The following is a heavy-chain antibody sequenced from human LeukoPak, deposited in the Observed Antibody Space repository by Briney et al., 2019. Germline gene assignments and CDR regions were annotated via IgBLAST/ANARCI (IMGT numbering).Heavy chain of an antibody. J-gene: IGHJ3*02. D-gene: IGHD4-11*01. Sequence: PSETLSLTCAVYGGSFSGYYWSWIRQPAGKGLEWIGRIYTSGSTNYNPSLKSRVTMSVDTSKNQFSLKLSSVTAADTAVYYCARDLNDPDYGNYVRDAFDIWGQGTMVTVSS. CDR3: ARDLNDPDYGNYVRDAFDI. CDR1: GGSFSGYY. V-gene: IGHV4-4*07. CDR2: IYTSGST.